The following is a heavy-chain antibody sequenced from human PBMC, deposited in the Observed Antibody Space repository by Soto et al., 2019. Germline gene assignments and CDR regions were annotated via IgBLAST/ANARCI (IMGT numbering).Heavy chain of an antibody. CDR1: GFTFSSYA. CDR2: IISSGGNT. Sequence: GGSLRLSCAASGFTFSSYAMTXVRQAPGKGLEWVSAIISSGGNTYYADSVKGRFTISRDNSKNTLYLQMNSLRAEDTALYYCAKRSASIAVTGSYFDYWGQGALVTVSS. V-gene: IGHV3-23*01. D-gene: IGHD6-19*01. CDR3: AKRSASIAVTGSYFDY. J-gene: IGHJ4*02.